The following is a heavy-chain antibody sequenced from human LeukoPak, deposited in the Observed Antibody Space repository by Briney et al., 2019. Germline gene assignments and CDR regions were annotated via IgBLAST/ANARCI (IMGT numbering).Heavy chain of an antibody. J-gene: IGHJ4*02. CDR3: ARGRGIAL. CDR1: GFTLNNYW. CDR2: IEEDGNKK. Sequence: GGPLRLSCAPSGFTLNNYWMNWVRQAPGKGLEWVANIEEDGNKKNYVDSVKGRFTISRDNVRNSIYLQMNSLGADDTAVYYCARGRGIALWGQGTLVTVSS. V-gene: IGHV3-7*01. D-gene: IGHD6-13*01.